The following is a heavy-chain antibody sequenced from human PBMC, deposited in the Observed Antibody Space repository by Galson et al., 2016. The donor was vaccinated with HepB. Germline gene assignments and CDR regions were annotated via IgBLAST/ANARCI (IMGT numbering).Heavy chain of an antibody. J-gene: IGHJ4*02. CDR1: GFTLSNYW. V-gene: IGHV3-74*01. Sequence: SLRLSCAASGFTLSNYWMHWVRQAPGKGPVCVSRIKSDGTYRDYAGSVEGRFTISRDNAKNTLYLQMNSLRAEDTAVYYCVRHDQSYGLDYWGQGTLVTVSS. CDR2: IKSDGTYR. D-gene: IGHD2-21*01. CDR3: VRHDQSYGLDY.